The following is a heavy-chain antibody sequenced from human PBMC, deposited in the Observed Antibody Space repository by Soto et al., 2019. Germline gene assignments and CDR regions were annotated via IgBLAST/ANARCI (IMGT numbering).Heavy chain of an antibody. CDR2: ISSSSSDI. CDR3: ARTGATWYFDY. CDR1: GFTFTGFAFSTHS. J-gene: IGHJ4*02. V-gene: IGHV3-21*01. Sequence: EVQLVESGGGLVKPGGSLRLSCVASGFTFTGFAFSTHSMNWVRQAPGKGLEWVSSISSSSSDIYYADSVKGRFTISRDNAKNSLYLQMNSLRDEDTAVYSCARTGATWYFDYWGQGTLVTVSS. D-gene: IGHD1-1*01.